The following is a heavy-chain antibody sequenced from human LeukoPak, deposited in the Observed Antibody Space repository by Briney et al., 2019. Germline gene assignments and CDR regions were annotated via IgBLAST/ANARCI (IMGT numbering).Heavy chain of an antibody. CDR3: ARPYDFWSGYFDY. V-gene: IGHV3-33*01. J-gene: IGHJ4*02. D-gene: IGHD3-3*01. CDR1: GFTFGSYG. Sequence: PGGSLRLSCAASGFTFGSYGMHWVRQAPGKGLEWVAVIWYDGSNKYYADSVKGRFTISRDNSKNTLYLQMNSLRAEDTAVYYCARPYDFWSGYFDYWGQGTLVTVSS. CDR2: IWYDGSNK.